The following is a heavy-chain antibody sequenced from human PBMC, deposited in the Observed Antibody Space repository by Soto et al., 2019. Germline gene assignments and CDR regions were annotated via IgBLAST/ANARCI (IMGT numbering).Heavy chain of an antibody. CDR1: GFTVSSNY. J-gene: IGHJ6*02. Sequence: EVQLVESGGGLIQPGGSLRLSCAASGFTVSSNYMSWVRQAPGKGLEWVSVIYSGGSTYYADSVKGRFTIARDNSKNTLYLQMNSLRAEDTAVYYCARHSSGWYEYYYYYYGMDVWGQGTTVTVSS. D-gene: IGHD6-19*01. CDR3: ARHSSGWYEYYYYYYGMDV. CDR2: IYSGGST. V-gene: IGHV3-53*01.